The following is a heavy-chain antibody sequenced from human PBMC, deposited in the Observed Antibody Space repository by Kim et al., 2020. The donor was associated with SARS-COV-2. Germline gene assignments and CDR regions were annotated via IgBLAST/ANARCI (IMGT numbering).Heavy chain of an antibody. V-gene: IGHV3-11*06. CDR3: AREGLDCSSTSCYNYFDY. D-gene: IGHD2-2*02. Sequence: KGRFTISRDNAKNSLYLQMNSLRAEDTAVYYCAREGLDCSSTSCYNYFDYWGQGTLVTVSS. J-gene: IGHJ4*02.